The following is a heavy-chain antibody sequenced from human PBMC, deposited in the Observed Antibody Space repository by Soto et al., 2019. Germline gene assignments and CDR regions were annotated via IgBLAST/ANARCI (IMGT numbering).Heavy chain of an antibody. CDR3: ASDLKITVTSIYHYMDV. CDR2: ISAYKANS. D-gene: IGHD4-4*01. CDR1: GYTFNSYG. Sequence: QVQLVQSGAEVKKPGASVKVSCKASGYTFNSYGISWVRQAPGQVLEWMGWISAYKANSNYAQKFQGRVTMNTDSSKRTAYLELRSLRSDDTAVYYCASDLKITVTSIYHYMDVLGKGTTVTVSS. J-gene: IGHJ6*03. V-gene: IGHV1-18*01.